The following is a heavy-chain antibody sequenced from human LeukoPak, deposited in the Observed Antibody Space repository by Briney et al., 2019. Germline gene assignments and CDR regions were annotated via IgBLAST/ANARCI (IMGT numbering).Heavy chain of an antibody. V-gene: IGHV4-61*02. CDR1: GGSISSGSYY. J-gene: IGHJ3*02. Sequence: PSETLSLTCTVSGGSISSGSYYWSWIRQPAGKGLEWIGRIYTSGSTNYNPSLKSRVTISVDTSKNQFSLKLSSVTAADTAVYYCARAPLGGGPIDAFDIWAKGQWSPSLQ. D-gene: IGHD1-26*01. CDR2: IYTSGST. CDR3: ARAPLGGGPIDAFDI.